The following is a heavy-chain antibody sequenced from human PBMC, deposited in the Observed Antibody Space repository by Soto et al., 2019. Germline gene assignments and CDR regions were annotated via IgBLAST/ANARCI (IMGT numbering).Heavy chain of an antibody. CDR3: ARAAGARYSGSGWFDP. CDR2: MNPNSGNT. V-gene: IGHV1-8*02. D-gene: IGHD1-26*01. J-gene: IGHJ5*02. CDR1: GGTFSNYA. Sequence: ASVTVCYQASGGTFSNYAISWVRQAPGQGLEWMGWMNPNSGNTGYAQNFLGRVTMTRNTSISTAYMELSSLRSEDTAVYYCARAAGARYSGSGWFDPWGQGTLVTVSS.